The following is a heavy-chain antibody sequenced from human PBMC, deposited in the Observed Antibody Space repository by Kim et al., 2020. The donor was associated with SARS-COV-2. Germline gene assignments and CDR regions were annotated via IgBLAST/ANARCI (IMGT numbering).Heavy chain of an antibody. CDR2: I. J-gene: IGHJ4*02. CDR3: ARGPNYSPFDY. V-gene: IGHV3-11*04. Sequence: IYSADPLRGRFTISRDNDKNSLYLQMNSLRAEDTAVYYCARGPNYSPFDYWGQGTLVTVSS. D-gene: IGHD4-4*01.